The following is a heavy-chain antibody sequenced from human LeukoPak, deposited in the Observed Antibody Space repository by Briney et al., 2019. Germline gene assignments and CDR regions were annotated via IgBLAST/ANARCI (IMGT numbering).Heavy chain of an antibody. Sequence: GGSLRLSCAASGFSFSTNAMSWVRQTPGKGPGWVSAVGGGNGRTYYADSVKGRFTISRDDSKNTLYLQMNSLRAEDTAIYYCAKDKGYDSSGLLRFCMDAWGTGTTVTVSS. CDR2: VGGGNGRT. CDR3: AKDKGYDSSGLLRFCMDA. J-gene: IGHJ6*03. CDR1: GFSFSTNA. D-gene: IGHD3-22*01. V-gene: IGHV3-23*01.